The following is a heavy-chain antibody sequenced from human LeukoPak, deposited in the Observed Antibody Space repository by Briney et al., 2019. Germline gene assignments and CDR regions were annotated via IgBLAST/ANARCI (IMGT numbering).Heavy chain of an antibody. J-gene: IGHJ4*02. CDR2: ISAYNGNT. D-gene: IGHD6-19*01. CDR3: ARNSIAVAGTHIDY. Sequence: GASVKVSCKASGYTFTSHGISWVRQAPGQGLEWMGWISAYNGNTNYAQKLQGRVTMTTDTSTSTAYMELRSLRSDDTAVYYCARNSIAVAGTHIDYWGQGTLVTVSS. CDR1: GYTFTSHG. V-gene: IGHV1-18*01.